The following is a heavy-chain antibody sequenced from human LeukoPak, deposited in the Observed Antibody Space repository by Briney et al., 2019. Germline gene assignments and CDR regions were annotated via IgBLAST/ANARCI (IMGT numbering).Heavy chain of an antibody. CDR3: ARQQRPKVDIVATIDIYTAFDI. D-gene: IGHD5-12*01. CDR1: GGSISSSNYY. Sequence: PSETLSLTCTVSGGSISSSNYYWGWIRQPPGKGLEWIGSIYYSGNTYYNPSLKSRVTISVDTSKNQFSLKLSSVTAADTAVYYCARQQRPKVDIVATIDIYTAFDIWGQGTMVTVSS. V-gene: IGHV4-39*07. CDR2: IYYSGNT. J-gene: IGHJ3*02.